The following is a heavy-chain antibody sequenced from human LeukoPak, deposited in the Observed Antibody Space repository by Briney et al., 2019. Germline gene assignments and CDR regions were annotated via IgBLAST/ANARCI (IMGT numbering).Heavy chain of an antibody. D-gene: IGHD1-1*01. CDR3: AGGRPSGTTYFDY. Sequence: ASVKVSCKASGYSFSSYGISWVRQAPGQGLEWMGWISAHNDTEDYAQKMQGRVTVTSDTSTITAYMEVRSLRSDDTAVYYCAGGRPSGTTYFDYWGQGTLVTVSS. CDR1: GYSFSSYG. J-gene: IGHJ4*02. CDR2: ISAHNDTE. V-gene: IGHV1-18*01.